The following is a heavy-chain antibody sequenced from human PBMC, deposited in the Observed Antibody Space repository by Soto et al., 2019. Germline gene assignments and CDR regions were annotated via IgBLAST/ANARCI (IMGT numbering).Heavy chain of an antibody. CDR1: GFTFSSYA. CDR3: AKGLRSITGTTDAFDI. V-gene: IGHV3-23*01. CDR2: ISGGGGST. D-gene: IGHD1-20*01. J-gene: IGHJ3*02. Sequence: EVQLLESGGDLVQPGGSLRLSCAASGFTFSSYAMSWVRQAPGKGLEWVSVISGGGGSTYYADSVKGRFTISRDNSKNTLYLQMNSLRAEDTALYYCAKGLRSITGTTDAFDIWGQGTMVTVSS.